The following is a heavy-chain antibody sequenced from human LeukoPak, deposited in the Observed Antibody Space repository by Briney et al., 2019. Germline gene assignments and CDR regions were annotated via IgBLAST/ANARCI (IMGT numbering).Heavy chain of an antibody. J-gene: IGHJ4*02. D-gene: IGHD6-6*01. CDR1: GFIFSNYW. V-gene: IGHV3-7*01. Sequence: GGSLRLSCAASGFIFSNYWMSWVRQAPGKGLEWVADIKPDGSEKYYVDSLKGRFTISRDNAKNSLYLQMNSLRVEDTAVYYCARGGNSSWDYWGQGALVTVSS. CDR2: IKPDGSEK. CDR3: ARGGNSSWDY.